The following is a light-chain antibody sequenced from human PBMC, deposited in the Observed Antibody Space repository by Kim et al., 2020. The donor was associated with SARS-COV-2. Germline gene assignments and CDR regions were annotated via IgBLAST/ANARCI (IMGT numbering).Light chain of an antibody. CDR1: GSDVGGSNY. CDR2: DVN. J-gene: IGLJ1*01. Sequence: QSALTQPASVSASPGQSITISCTGTGSDVGGSNYISWYQQHPGKAPKLLIFDVNKWPSGVSSRFSGSKSGNTASLTISGLQAEDEADYYCSSYTRSDTYVFGSGTKVTGL. CDR3: SSYTRSDTYV. V-gene: IGLV2-14*03.